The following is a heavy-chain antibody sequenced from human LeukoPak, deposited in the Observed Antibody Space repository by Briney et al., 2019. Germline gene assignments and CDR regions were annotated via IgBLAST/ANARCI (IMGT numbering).Heavy chain of an antibody. D-gene: IGHD6-19*01. J-gene: IGHJ4*02. Sequence: PSETLSLTCTVSGGSISSGSYYWSWIRQPPGKGLEWIGYIYYSGSTNYNPSLKSRVTISVDTSKNQFSLKLSSVTAADTAVYYCARGRYSSGWKQFDYWGQGTLVTVSS. CDR3: ARGRYSSGWKQFDY. V-gene: IGHV4-61*01. CDR2: IYYSGST. CDR1: GGSISSGSYY.